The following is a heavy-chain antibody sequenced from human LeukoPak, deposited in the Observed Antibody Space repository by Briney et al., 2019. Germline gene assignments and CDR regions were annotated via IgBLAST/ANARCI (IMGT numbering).Heavy chain of an antibody. CDR2: IYYHGST. J-gene: IGHJ4*02. CDR1: GDPISGYSNYK. CDR3: AREYSAFDY. Sequence: SETLSLTCSVSGDPISGYSNYKWSWIRHPPGKGLEWIGYIYYHGSTNYNPSLKGRVTFSVDTSKNQFSLKLTSVTAADTAVYYCAREYSAFDYWGQGTLVTVSS. D-gene: IGHD6-13*01. V-gene: IGHV4-61*01.